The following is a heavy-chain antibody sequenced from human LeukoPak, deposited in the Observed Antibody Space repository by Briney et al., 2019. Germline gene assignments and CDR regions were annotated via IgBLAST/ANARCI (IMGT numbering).Heavy chain of an antibody. CDR2: ISYDGSNK. J-gene: IGHJ6*02. D-gene: IGHD3-10*01. Sequence: GGSLRLSCAASGFTFSSYAMHWVRQAPGKGLEWVAVISYDGSNKYYADSVKGRFTISRDNSKNTLYLQMNSLRAEDTAVYYCARALWSGLVYYGMDVWGQGTTVTVSS. CDR1: GFTFSSYA. V-gene: IGHV3-30*04. CDR3: ARALWSGLVYYGMDV.